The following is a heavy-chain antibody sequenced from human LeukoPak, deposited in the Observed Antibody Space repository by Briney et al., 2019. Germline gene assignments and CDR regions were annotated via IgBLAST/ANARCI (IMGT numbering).Heavy chain of an antibody. CDR3: AREVAMGKYYYYGMDV. CDR2: IFHSGST. CDR1: GGSISSNNW. D-gene: IGHD5-18*01. Sequence: SGTLSLTCAVSGGSISSNNWWSWFRQPPGKGLEWIGEIFHSGSTNYNPSLKSRVTISVDKSKNQFSLKLNSVTAADTAVYYCAREVAMGKYYYYGMDVWGQGTTVTVSS. V-gene: IGHV4-4*02. J-gene: IGHJ6*02.